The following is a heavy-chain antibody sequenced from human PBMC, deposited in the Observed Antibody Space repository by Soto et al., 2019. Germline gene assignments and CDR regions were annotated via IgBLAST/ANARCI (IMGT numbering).Heavy chain of an antibody. J-gene: IGHJ4*02. V-gene: IGHV3-30*04. Sequence: QVQLVESGGGVVQPGRSLKLSCAAAGFNFSTYDMNWVRQDPGKGLEWVSVIPYDGSNKQFADSVKGRFTISRDNSKNTLYLQMNSLRAEDTAVYYCARDEAAAGNGKVDYWGQGTLVTVSS. CDR2: IPYDGSNK. CDR1: GFNFSTYD. CDR3: ARDEAAAGNGKVDY. D-gene: IGHD6-13*01.